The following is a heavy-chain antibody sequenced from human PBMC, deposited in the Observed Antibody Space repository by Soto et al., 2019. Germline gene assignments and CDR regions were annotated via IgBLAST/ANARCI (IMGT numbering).Heavy chain of an antibody. V-gene: IGHV4-31*03. Sequence: QVKLQESGPGLVQPAQTLSLSCTVSGGSITSGGIYWSWLRQHPRQGLEWIGYIYHSGSTTYNPSLTSRVTISLDTSKHQFSLTVTSLTVADTAVYYWARFNSRSGTEYFDYWGQGTLVTVSS. CDR2: IYHSGST. D-gene: IGHD6-19*01. CDR1: GGSITSGGIY. CDR3: ARFNSRSGTEYFDY. J-gene: IGHJ4*02.